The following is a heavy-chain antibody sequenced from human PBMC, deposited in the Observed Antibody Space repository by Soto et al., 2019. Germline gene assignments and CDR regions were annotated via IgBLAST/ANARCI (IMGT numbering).Heavy chain of an antibody. CDR2: VNSDGSST. J-gene: IGHJ4*01. CDR3: ARPLCSGGSCYFDS. Sequence: GGSLRLSCAASGFIFSSFLLHWVRQVPGKGLVWVSRVNSDGSSTIYADSVKGRFTISRDNAKNTLYLQMNSLRAEDTAMYYCARPLCSGGSCYFDSWGHGILVTVSS. V-gene: IGHV3-74*01. D-gene: IGHD2-15*01. CDR1: GFIFSSFL.